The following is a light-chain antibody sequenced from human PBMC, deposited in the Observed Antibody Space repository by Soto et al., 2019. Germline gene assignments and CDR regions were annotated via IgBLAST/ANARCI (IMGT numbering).Light chain of an antibody. Sequence: EIVMTQSPATLSVSPGERAILSCRASQSVSINLAWYQQKPGQAPRLFIYGASTRATGVPARFSGSGSGTEFTLAISSLQSEDFAVYYCQQYNNWPRTFGPGTKVDIK. V-gene: IGKV3-15*01. CDR1: QSVSIN. J-gene: IGKJ3*01. CDR2: GAS. CDR3: QQYNNWPRT.